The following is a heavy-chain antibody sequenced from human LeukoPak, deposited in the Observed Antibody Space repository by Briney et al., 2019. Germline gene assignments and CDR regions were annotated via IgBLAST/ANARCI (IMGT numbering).Heavy chain of an antibody. CDR3: ARDRLGYYYDSSGYLDY. D-gene: IGHD3-22*01. CDR2: IKQDGSEK. Sequence: GGSLRLSCAASGFTFSSYWMSWVRQAPGKGLEWVANIKQDGSEKYYVDSVKGRFTISRDNAKNSLYLQMNSLRAEDTAVYYCARDRLGYYYDSSGYLDYWGQGTLVTVSS. V-gene: IGHV3-7*01. CDR1: GFTFSSYW. J-gene: IGHJ4*02.